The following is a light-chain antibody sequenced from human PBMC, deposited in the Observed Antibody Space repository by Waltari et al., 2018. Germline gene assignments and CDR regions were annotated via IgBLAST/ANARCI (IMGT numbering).Light chain of an antibody. V-gene: IGKV1-5*03. CDR1: QSISYY. CDR3: QQYSSYST. CDR2: KAS. Sequence: DIQMTQSPSTLSASLGDRVPITCRASQSISYYLAWYQHKPGKAPKLLISKASILESGVPSRFSGTGAGTEFTLTISSLQPDDLATYFCQQYSSYSTFGQGTKLEIK. J-gene: IGKJ2*01.